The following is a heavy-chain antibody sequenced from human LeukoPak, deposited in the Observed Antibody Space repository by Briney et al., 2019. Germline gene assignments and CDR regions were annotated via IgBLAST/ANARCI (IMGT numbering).Heavy chain of an antibody. CDR1: GGSISPYY. CDR2: MYYTGSS. J-gene: IGHJ4*02. V-gene: IGHV4-59*01. Sequence: SETLSLTCTFSGGSISPYYWSWIRQSPGKGLEWIGYMYYTGSSKYGPSLRSRVTISLDTSKNQLSLNLISVTAADTAVYYCVRSGGAGGGVWGQGTLVTVSS. D-gene: IGHD3-10*01. CDR3: VRSGGAGGGV.